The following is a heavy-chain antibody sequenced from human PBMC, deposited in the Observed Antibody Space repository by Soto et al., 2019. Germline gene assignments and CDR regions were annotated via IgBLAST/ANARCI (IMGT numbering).Heavy chain of an antibody. J-gene: IGHJ6*02. CDR1: GFTFSDHY. D-gene: IGHD1-26*01. CDR3: ARGGSHSGYYYYYGMDV. V-gene: IGHV3-72*01. Sequence: EVQLVESGGGLVQPGGSLRLSCAASGFTFSDHYMDWVRQAPGKGLEWVGRTRNKANSYTTEYAASVKGRFTISRDDSKNSLHLQMNSLKTEDTAVYYCARGGSHSGYYYYYGMDVWGQGTTVTVSS. CDR2: TRNKANSYTT.